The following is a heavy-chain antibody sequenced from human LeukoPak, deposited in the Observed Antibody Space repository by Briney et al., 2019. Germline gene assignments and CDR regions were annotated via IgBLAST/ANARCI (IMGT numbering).Heavy chain of an antibody. D-gene: IGHD2-15*01. CDR2: IIPIFGTA. Sequence: SVKVSCKASGGTFSSYAISWVRQAPGQGLEWMGGIIPIFGTANYAQKFQGRVTITADESTSTAYMELSSLRSEDTAVYYCARDARYCSGGSCVKGDAFDIWGQGTMVTVSS. J-gene: IGHJ3*02. CDR1: GGTFSSYA. CDR3: ARDARYCSGGSCVKGDAFDI. V-gene: IGHV1-69*13.